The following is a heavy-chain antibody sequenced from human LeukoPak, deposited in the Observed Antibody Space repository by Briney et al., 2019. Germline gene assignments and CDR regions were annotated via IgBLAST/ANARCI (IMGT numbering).Heavy chain of an antibody. CDR3: AREVSEGFDF. CDR1: GFVFRSYA. CDR2: FGTRSTSI. Sequence: GGSLRLSCAASGFVFRSYAMSWVRQAPGKGLEWVSSFGTRSTSIYHAGSVKGRFAISRDNAKNSLYLQMNSLRAEDTALYYCAREVSEGFDFWGQGTLVTVSS. D-gene: IGHD3-22*01. J-gene: IGHJ4*02. V-gene: IGHV3-21*01.